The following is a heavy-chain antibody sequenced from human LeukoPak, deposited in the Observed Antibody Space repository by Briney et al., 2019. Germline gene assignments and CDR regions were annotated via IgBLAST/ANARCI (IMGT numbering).Heavy chain of an antibody. Sequence: ASVKVSCKASGYSFTSFGISWVRLAPGQGLEWMGWISAYNGNTRSAQKFQGRVTMTSDTSTSTAYMELRSLRFDDTAVFYCVRDLGVDTSMIFFDFWGQGTLVTGSS. CDR2: ISAYNGNT. V-gene: IGHV1-18*01. D-gene: IGHD3/OR15-3a*01. J-gene: IGHJ4*02. CDR1: GYSFTSFG. CDR3: VRDLGVDTSMIFFDF.